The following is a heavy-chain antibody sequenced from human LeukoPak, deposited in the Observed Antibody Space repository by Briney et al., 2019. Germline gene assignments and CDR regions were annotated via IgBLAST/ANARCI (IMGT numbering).Heavy chain of an antibody. CDR3: ARSSYCGGDCYSQTDFDH. Sequence: SETLSLTCTVSGGSISSYYWSWIRQHPGKGLEWIGYIYYSGSTYYNPSLKSRVTISVDTSKNQFSLKLSSVTAADTAVYYCARSSYCGGDCYSQTDFDHWGQGTLVTVSS. D-gene: IGHD2-21*02. V-gene: IGHV4-59*06. J-gene: IGHJ4*02. CDR1: GGSISSYY. CDR2: IYYSGST.